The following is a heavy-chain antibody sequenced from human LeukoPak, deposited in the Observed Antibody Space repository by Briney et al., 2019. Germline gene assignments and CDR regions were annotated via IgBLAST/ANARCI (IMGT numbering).Heavy chain of an antibody. V-gene: IGHV4-39*07. Sequence: PSETLSLTCTVSGGSISSSSYYWGWIRQPPGKGLEWIGSIYYSGSTYYNPSLKSRVTISVDTSKNQFSLKLSSVTAADTAVYYCARDPSTGCSGGSCYSRDYWGQGTLVTVSS. CDR1: GGSISSSSYY. D-gene: IGHD2-15*01. CDR3: ARDPSTGCSGGSCYSRDY. J-gene: IGHJ4*02. CDR2: IYYSGST.